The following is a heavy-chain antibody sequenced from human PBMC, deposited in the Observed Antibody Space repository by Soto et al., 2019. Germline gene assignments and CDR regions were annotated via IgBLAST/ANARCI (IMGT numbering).Heavy chain of an antibody. V-gene: IGHV1-18*01. CDR1: GYTFTSYG. J-gene: IGHJ5*02. Sequence: GASVKVSCKASGYTFTSYGISWVRQAPGQGLEWMGWISADNGTTNYAQKLQGRVIMTTDTFTSTAYMELRSLRSYDTAVYYCARLRADYATYAVDWFEPWRQGPLVAAST. CDR3: ARLRADYATYAVDWFEP. D-gene: IGHD2-2*01. CDR2: ISADNGTT.